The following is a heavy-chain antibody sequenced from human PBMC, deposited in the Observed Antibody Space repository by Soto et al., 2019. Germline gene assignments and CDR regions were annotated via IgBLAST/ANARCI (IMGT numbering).Heavy chain of an antibody. J-gene: IGHJ5*02. Sequence: SETRSLTCTVSGGSISSYYWSWIRQPPGKGLEWIGHIYYSGNTNYNSSLKSRVTISMDTSKSQLSLKLRSVTAADTAVYYCARARDCSGGTCYSWWFDPWGQGTLVTVS. CDR3: ARARDCSGGTCYSWWFDP. D-gene: IGHD2-15*01. CDR1: GGSISSYY. V-gene: IGHV4-59*01. CDR2: IYYSGNT.